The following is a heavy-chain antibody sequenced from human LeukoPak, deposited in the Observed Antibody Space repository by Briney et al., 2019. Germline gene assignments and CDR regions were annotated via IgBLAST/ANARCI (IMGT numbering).Heavy chain of an antibody. J-gene: IGHJ4*02. CDR1: GGSISSSSYY. CDR2: IYYSGST. V-gene: IGHV4-39*07. CDR3: ARAHVVPAAFDY. D-gene: IGHD2-2*01. Sequence: SETLSLTCTVSGGSISSSSYYWGWIRQPPGKGLEWIGSIYYSGSTYYNPSLKSRVTISVDTSKNQFSLKLSSVTAADTAVYYCARAHVVPAAFDYWGQGTLVTVSS.